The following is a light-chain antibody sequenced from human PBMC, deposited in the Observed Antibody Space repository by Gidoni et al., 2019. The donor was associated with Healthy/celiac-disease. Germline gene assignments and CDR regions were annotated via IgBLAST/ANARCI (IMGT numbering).Light chain of an antibody. Sequence: DIVMTQSPLSLPVTPGEPASISCRSSQSLLHSNGYNYLDWYLQKPGQSPQLLIYLGSNRASGVPDRCSGSGSGTDFTLKISRVEAEDVGVYYCMQALQTPPWTFXXXTKVEIK. CDR2: LGS. CDR3: MQALQTPPWT. V-gene: IGKV2-28*01. J-gene: IGKJ1*01. CDR1: QSLLHSNGYNY.